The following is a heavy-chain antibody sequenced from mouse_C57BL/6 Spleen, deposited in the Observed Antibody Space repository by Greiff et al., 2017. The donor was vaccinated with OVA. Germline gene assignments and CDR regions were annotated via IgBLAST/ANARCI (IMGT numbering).Heavy chain of an antibody. V-gene: IGHV1-22*01. D-gene: IGHD1-1*01. CDR2: INPNNGGT. Sequence: EVQLQQSGPELVKPGASVKMSCKASGYTFTDYNMHWVKQSHGKSLEWIGYINPNNGGTSYNQKFKGKATLTVNKSSSTAYMELRSLTSEDSAVYYCARWVVATPNFDYWGQGTTLTVSS. CDR1: GYTFTDYN. J-gene: IGHJ2*01. CDR3: ARWVVATPNFDY.